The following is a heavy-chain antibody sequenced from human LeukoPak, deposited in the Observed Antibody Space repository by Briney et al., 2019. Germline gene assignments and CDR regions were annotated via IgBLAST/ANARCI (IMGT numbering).Heavy chain of an antibody. J-gene: IGHJ2*01. CDR2: IYYSGST. Sequence: PSQTLSLTCTVSGGSISSGDYYWSWIRQPPGKGLEWIGYIYYSGSTYYNPSLKSRVTISVGTSKNQFSLKLSSVTAADTAVYYCATGGAAYGGNSRTADWYFDLWGRGTLVTVSS. CDR1: GGSISSGDYY. D-gene: IGHD4-23*01. CDR3: ATGGAAYGGNSRTADWYFDL. V-gene: IGHV4-30-4*08.